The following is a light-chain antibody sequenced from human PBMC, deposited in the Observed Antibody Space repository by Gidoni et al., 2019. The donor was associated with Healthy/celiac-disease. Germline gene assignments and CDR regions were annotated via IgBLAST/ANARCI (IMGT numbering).Light chain of an antibody. CDR1: SSNIGSNT. V-gene: IGLV1-44*01. CDR2: SNN. J-gene: IGLJ3*02. CDR3: AAWDDSLNGLWV. Sequence: QSVLTQPPSASGTPGQRVTTSCSGSSSNIGSNTVNWYQQLPGTAPKLLNYSNNQRPSGVPARFSGSKSGTSASLAISGLQSEDEADYYCAAWDDSLNGLWVFGGGTKLTVL.